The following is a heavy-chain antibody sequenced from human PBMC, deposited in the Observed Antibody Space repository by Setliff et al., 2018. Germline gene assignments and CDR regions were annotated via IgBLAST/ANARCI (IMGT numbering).Heavy chain of an antibody. CDR3: ARIVLLWFGESGGFDY. CDR2: INAGNGNT. J-gene: IGHJ4*02. D-gene: IGHD3-10*01. Sequence: ASVKVSCKASGYTFTSYAMHWVRQAPGQRLEWMGWINAGNGNTKYSQKFQGRVTITRDTSASTAYMEPSSLRSEDTAVYYCARIVLLWFGESGGFDYWGQGTLVTVSS. CDR1: GYTFTSYA. V-gene: IGHV1-3*01.